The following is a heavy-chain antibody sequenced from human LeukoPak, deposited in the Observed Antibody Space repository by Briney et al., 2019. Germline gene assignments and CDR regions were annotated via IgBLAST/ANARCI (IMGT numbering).Heavy chain of an antibody. V-gene: IGHV4-59*01. CDR1: GGSISSYY. CDR2: IYYSGST. CDR3: ARGPPPDFDY. J-gene: IGHJ4*02. Sequence: SETLCLTCTVSGGSISSYYWSWIRQPPGKGLEWIGYIYYSGSTNYNPSLKSRVTISVDTSKNQFSLKLSSVTAADTAVYYCARGPPPDFDYWGQGTLVTVSS.